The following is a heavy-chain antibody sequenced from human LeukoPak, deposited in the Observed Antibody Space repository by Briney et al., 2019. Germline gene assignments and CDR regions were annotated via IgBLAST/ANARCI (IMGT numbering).Heavy chain of an antibody. J-gene: IGHJ4*02. CDR1: GFTFSSYG. V-gene: IGHV3-30*18. Sequence: GGSLRLSCAASGFTFSSYGMHWVRQAPGKGLEWVAVISYDGSNKYYADSVKGRFTISRDNSKNTLYLQMNSLRAEDTAVYYCAKDSPDYYDSISPLGYWGQGTLVTVSS. D-gene: IGHD3-22*01. CDR3: AKDSPDYYDSISPLGY. CDR2: ISYDGSNK.